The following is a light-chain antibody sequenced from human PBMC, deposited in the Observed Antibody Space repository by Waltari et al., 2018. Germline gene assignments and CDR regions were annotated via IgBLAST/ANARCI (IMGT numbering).Light chain of an antibody. J-gene: IGKJ5*01. Sequence: DIVLTQSTVTLSLSPGERATLSGKASQKVATHLAWDQQKPGQAPRLLIYDASTRATGIPARFSGSGSGTDFSLTISTLEPEDFAIYYCHQRSARDTFGQGTRLEIK. CDR1: QKVATH. CDR3: HQRSARDT. CDR2: DAS. V-gene: IGKV3-11*01.